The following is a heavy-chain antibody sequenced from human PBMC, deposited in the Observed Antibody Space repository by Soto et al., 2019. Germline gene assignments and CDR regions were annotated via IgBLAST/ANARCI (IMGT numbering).Heavy chain of an antibody. CDR2: ISGSGGST. D-gene: IGHD2-15*01. V-gene: IGHV3-23*01. CDR3: AKSLGYCSGGSCSYYYYGMDV. Sequence: GGSLRLSCAASGFTFSSYAMSWVRQAPGKGLEWVSAISGSGGSTYYADSVKGRFTISRDNSKNTLYLQMNSLRAEDTAVYYCAKSLGYCSGGSCSYYYYGMDVWGQGTTVTVS. J-gene: IGHJ6*02. CDR1: GFTFSSYA.